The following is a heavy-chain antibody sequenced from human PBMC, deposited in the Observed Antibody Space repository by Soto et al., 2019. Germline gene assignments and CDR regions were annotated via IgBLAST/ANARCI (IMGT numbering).Heavy chain of an antibody. D-gene: IGHD6-19*01. CDR1: GFTFSRYA. Sequence: GGSLRLSCAASGFTFSRYAMSWVRQAPGKGLEWVSAISGSGGSTYYADSVKGRFTISRDNSKNTLYLQMNSLRAEDTAVYYCAKRDIAVAGNYGFDPRRKGTLVTVSS. V-gene: IGHV3-23*01. J-gene: IGHJ5*02. CDR2: ISGSGGST. CDR3: AKRDIAVAGNYGFDP.